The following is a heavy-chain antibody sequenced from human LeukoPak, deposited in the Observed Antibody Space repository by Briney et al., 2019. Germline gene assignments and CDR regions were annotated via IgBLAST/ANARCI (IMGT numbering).Heavy chain of an antibody. V-gene: IGHV3-30-3*01. CDR1: GFTFSSYA. CDR3: ARGQGDSSAGLDY. D-gene: IGHD3-22*01. Sequence: AGGSLRLSCAASGFTFSSYAMHWVRQAPGKGLEWVTIISYDGSNKYYADSVKGRFTISRDNSKNTLYLQMNSLRAGDTAVYYCARGQGDSSAGLDYWGQGTLVTVSS. J-gene: IGHJ4*02. CDR2: ISYDGSNK.